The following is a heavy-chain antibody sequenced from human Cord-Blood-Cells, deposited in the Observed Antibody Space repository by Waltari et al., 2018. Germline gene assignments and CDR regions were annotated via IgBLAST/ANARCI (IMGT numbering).Heavy chain of an antibody. V-gene: IGHV1-2*02. D-gene: IGHD3-10*01. J-gene: IGHJ4*02. CDR2: INPNSGGT. CDR3: AREVTITMVRGVNPFDY. Sequence: QVQLVQSGAEVKKHGASVKVSCKASGYTFTGYYLHWVRQAPRQGLEWRGWINPNSGGTNYAQKFQGRVTMTRDTSISTAYMELSRLRSDDTAVYYCAREVTITMVRGVNPFDYWGQGTLVTVSS. CDR1: GYTFTGYY.